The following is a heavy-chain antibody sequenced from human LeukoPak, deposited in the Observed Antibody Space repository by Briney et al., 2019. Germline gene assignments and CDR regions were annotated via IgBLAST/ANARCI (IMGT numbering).Heavy chain of an antibody. J-gene: IGHJ4*02. D-gene: IGHD7-27*01. CDR2: IWYDGSNK. Sequence: PGRSLRLSCAASGFTFSSYGMHWVRQAPGKGLEWVAVIWYDGSNKYYADSVKGRFTISRDNSKNTLYLQMNSLRAEDTAVYYWAKDAGDTPEGYFDCWGQETVVTVPS. CDR1: GFTFSSYG. CDR3: AKDAGDTPEGYFDC. V-gene: IGHV3-33*06.